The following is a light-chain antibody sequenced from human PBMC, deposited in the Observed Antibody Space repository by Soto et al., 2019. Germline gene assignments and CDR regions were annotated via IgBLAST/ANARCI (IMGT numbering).Light chain of an antibody. V-gene: IGKV3-20*01. CDR2: GAS. Sequence: EIVLTQSPGTLSLSPGERATLSCRASQSVTSNFLARYQQKPGQAPRLLIYGASTRAAGVPDRFSGSGSGTDFTLTITRLEPEDFAVYYCQQYGRSPLMYTFGQGTKLGVK. J-gene: IGKJ2*01. CDR3: QQYGRSPLMYT. CDR1: QSVTSNF.